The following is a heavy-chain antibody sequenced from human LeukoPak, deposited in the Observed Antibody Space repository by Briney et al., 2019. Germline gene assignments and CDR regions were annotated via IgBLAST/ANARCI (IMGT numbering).Heavy chain of an antibody. CDR3: ARSMNYYDSSGYYYYYYYMDV. V-gene: IGHV4-59*11. Sequence: SETLSLTCTVSGGSISSHYWSWIRQPPGKGLEWNGYIYYSGSTNYNPSLKSRVTISVDTSKNQFSLKLSSVTAADTAVYYCARSMNYYDSSGYYYYYYYMDVWGKGTTVTVSS. J-gene: IGHJ6*03. CDR2: IYYSGST. CDR1: GGSISSHY. D-gene: IGHD3-22*01.